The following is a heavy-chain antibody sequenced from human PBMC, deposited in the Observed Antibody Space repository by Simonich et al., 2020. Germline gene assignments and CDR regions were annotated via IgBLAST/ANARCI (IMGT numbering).Heavy chain of an antibody. CDR2: SSGSGGST. CDR3: ASPMVRGVIIDY. Sequence: EVQLLESGGGLVQPGGSLRLSCAASGFTFSSYAMSWVRQAPGKGLGWVSASSGSGGSTYYADAVEGRFTISRDKSKNTLYLQMNSLRAEDTAVYYCASPMVRGVIIDYWGQGTLVTVSS. D-gene: IGHD3-10*01. CDR1: GFTFSSYA. V-gene: IGHV3-23*01. J-gene: IGHJ4*02.